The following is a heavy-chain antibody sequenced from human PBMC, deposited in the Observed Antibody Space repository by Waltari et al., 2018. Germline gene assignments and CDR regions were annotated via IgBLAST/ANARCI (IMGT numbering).Heavy chain of an antibody. CDR1: GGSISSYY. J-gene: IGHJ4*02. V-gene: IGHV4-59*08. D-gene: IGHD6-13*01. Sequence: QVQLQESGPGLVKPSETLSLTCTVSGGSISSYYWSWIRQPPGKGLEWIGYIYYSGSTNYNPSLKSRVTISVDTSKNQFSLKLSSVTAADTAVYYCASHSSSWYQTFDYWGQGTLVTVSS. CDR3: ASHSSSWYQTFDY. CDR2: IYYSGST.